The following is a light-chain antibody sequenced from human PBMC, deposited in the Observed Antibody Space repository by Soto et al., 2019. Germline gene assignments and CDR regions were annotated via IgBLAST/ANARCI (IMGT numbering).Light chain of an antibody. CDR2: GAS. Sequence: DIQMTQSPSSLSASVGDRVTITCRASQFISNSLAWYQQKPGKPPKLLIYGASTLQLGVSSRFTGGGSGTDFTLTISSLQPEDVETYYCQKWDSAPLTFGGGTKVEIK. CDR3: QKWDSAPLT. V-gene: IGKV1-27*01. J-gene: IGKJ4*01. CDR1: QFISNS.